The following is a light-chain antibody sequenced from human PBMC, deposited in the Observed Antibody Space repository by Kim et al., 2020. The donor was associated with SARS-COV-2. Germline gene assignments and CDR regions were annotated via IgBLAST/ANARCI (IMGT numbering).Light chain of an antibody. V-gene: IGLV1-47*01. J-gene: IGLJ7*01. CDR2: RNN. CDR1: SSNIGSNY. CDR3: AAWDDSLSGAV. Sequence: ELTQPPSASGTPGQRVTISCSGSSSNIGSNYVYWYQQLPGTAPKLLIYRNNQRPSGVTDRFSGSKSGTSASLAISGLRSEDEADYYCAAWDDSLSGAVFGGGTQLTVL.